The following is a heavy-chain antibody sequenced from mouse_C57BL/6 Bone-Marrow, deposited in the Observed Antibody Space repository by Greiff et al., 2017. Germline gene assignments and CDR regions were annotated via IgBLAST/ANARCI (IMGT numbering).Heavy chain of an antibody. D-gene: IGHD2-5*01. Sequence: VQLQQSGAELVRPGASVKLSCTASGFNIKDDYMHWVKQRPEPGLEWIGWIDPENGDTEYASKFQGKAPITADTSSNTADLQLSSLTSEDTAVYYCTTWSNYRCAYWGQGTRVTVSA. CDR3: TTWSNYRCAY. J-gene: IGHJ3*01. V-gene: IGHV14-4*01. CDR1: GFNIKDDY. CDR2: IDPENGDT.